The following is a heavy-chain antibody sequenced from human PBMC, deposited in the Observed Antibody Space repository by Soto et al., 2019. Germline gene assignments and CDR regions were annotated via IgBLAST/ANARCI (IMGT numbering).Heavy chain of an antibody. Sequence: EVHLLESGGGLVQPGGSLRLSCAASGFTFSNYAMNWVRQAPGKGLEWVSVISDSGDSTYYADSVKGRFTISRDKSKNTLYLYMNSLTAEDTAVYYCAKDGFSGSGKYYFDYWGQGTLVTVSS. CDR2: ISDSGDST. V-gene: IGHV3-23*01. CDR3: AKDGFSGSGKYYFDY. D-gene: IGHD3-10*01. J-gene: IGHJ4*02. CDR1: GFTFSNYA.